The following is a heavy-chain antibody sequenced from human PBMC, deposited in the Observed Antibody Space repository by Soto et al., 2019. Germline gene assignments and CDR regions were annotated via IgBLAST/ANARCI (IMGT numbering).Heavy chain of an antibody. CDR1: LFTFSSYA. V-gene: IGHV3-23*01. CDR3: AKGKGRVPAASIEY. CDR2: ISGSVCIT. D-gene: IGHD2-2*01. Sequence: SLRVSCTSSLFTFSSYAMSWVLHSPWKWLEWFSAISGSVCITYYADSVKGRFTISRDNSKNTLYLQMNSLRAEDTAVYYCAKGKGRVPAASIEYWGQGTLVTVSS. J-gene: IGHJ4*02.